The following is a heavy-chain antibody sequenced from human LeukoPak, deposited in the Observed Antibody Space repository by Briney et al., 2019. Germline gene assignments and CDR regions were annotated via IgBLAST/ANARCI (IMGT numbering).Heavy chain of an antibody. CDR1: GGSISSYY. Sequence: SETLSLTCTVSGGSISSYYWSWIRQPPGKGLEWTGNIHYSGSTNYNPSLKSRVTISVDTSKNQFSLKLSSVTAADTAVYYCARGPSGWFPDAFDIWGQGTMVTVSS. J-gene: IGHJ3*02. D-gene: IGHD6-19*01. V-gene: IGHV4-59*01. CDR2: IHYSGST. CDR3: ARGPSGWFPDAFDI.